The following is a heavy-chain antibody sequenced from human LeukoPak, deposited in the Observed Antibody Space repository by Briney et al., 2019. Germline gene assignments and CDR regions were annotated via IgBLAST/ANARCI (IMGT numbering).Heavy chain of an antibody. CDR1: GGSISNTNYY. V-gene: IGHV4-39*07. D-gene: IGHD3-10*01. Sequence: SETLSLTCTVSGGSISNTNYYWAWIRQSPEKGLEWIGSIYYTGTTNYNPSLESRVTISVDASNNQVSLTLNSVTAADTAVYFCARGGFYGHPFDFGGQGTLVTVSS. CDR2: IYYTGTT. CDR3: ARGGFYGHPFDF. J-gene: IGHJ4*02.